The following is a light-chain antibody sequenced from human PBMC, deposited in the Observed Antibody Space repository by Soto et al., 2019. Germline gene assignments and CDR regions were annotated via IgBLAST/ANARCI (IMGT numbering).Light chain of an antibody. V-gene: IGKV3-20*01. CDR2: DAS. CDR1: QSLVNTY. J-gene: IGKJ1*01. CDR3: QSYGSSRT. Sequence: IVLTQSPATLSLSPGKRATLSCRASQSLVNTYVAWYQQKAGQAPRLLIYDASTRATGIPDRFSGSGSGTDFTLSISRLEPEDFAVYYCQSYGSSRTFGHGTKVDI.